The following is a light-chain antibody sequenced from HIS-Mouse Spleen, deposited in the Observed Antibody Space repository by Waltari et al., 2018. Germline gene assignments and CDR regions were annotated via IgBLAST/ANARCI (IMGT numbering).Light chain of an antibody. CDR1: ALPKKY. Sequence: SYELTQPPSVSVSPGQTARITCSGDALPKKYAYWSQQKSGQPPVLVIYEDSKRPYGIPERFSGSSSGTMATLTISGAQVEDEADYYCYSTDSSGNHRVFGGGTKLTVL. V-gene: IGLV3-10*01. J-gene: IGLJ2*01. CDR2: EDS. CDR3: YSTDSSGNHRV.